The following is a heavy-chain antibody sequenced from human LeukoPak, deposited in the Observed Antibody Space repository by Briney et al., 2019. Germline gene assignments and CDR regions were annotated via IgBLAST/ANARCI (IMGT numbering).Heavy chain of an antibody. CDR3: AKDITARFGAFDI. D-gene: IGHD6-6*01. Sequence: GGSLRLSCAACGFTFSSYAMSWVRQAPGKGLEWVSAISGSGGSTYYADSVKGRFTISRDNSKNTLYLQMNSLRAEDTAVYYCAKDITARFGAFDIWGQGIMVTVSS. V-gene: IGHV3-23*01. CDR2: ISGSGGST. J-gene: IGHJ3*02. CDR1: GFTFSSYA.